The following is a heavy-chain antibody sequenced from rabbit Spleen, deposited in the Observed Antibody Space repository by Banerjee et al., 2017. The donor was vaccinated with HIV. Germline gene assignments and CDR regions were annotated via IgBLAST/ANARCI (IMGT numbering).Heavy chain of an antibody. D-gene: IGHD8-1*01. CDR3: ARDGAGGSYFAL. CDR1: GFDFSGYG. V-gene: IGHV1S47*01. J-gene: IGHJ4*01. CDR2: IEPIFGNA. Sequence: QEQLVESGGGLVQPGGSLKLSCKASGFDFSGYGVSWVRQAPGKGLEWIGYIEPIFGNAYYANWVNGRFTISSHNAQNTLYLQLNSLTAADTATYFCARDGAGGSYFALWGPGTLVTVS.